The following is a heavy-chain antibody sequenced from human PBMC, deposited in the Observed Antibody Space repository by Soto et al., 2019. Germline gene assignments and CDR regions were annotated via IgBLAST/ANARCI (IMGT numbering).Heavy chain of an antibody. D-gene: IGHD2-2*01. V-gene: IGHV1-69*04. CDR2: IIPILNLA. Sequence: SVKVSCKTSGGTFNTYPFSWVRQAPEQGLEWMGTIIPILNLATYAQEFQGRVTITADKSTSTAYMELSSLESEDTAIYYCARGHRGVVVAPAALLPPSDYWGQGTLVTVSS. J-gene: IGHJ4*02. CDR3: ARGHRGVVVAPAALLPPSDY. CDR1: GGTFNTYP.